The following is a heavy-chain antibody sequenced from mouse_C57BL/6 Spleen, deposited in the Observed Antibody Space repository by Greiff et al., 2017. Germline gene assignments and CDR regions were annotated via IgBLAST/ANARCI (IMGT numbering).Heavy chain of an antibody. CDR2: IDPENGDT. V-gene: IGHV14-4*01. CDR3: TTGTTVVATRFDY. D-gene: IGHD1-1*01. Sequence: EVQLQESGAELVRPGASVKLSCTASGFNIKDDYMHWVKQRPEQGLEWIGWIDPENGDTEYASKFQGKATITADTSSNTAYLQLSSLTSEDTAVYYCTTGTTVVATRFDYWGQGTTLTVSS. J-gene: IGHJ2*01. CDR1: GFNIKDDY.